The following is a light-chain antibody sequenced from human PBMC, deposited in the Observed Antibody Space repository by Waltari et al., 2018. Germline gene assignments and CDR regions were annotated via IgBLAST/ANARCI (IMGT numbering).Light chain of an antibody. CDR2: AVS. Sequence: QSALTQPASVSGSPGQSITISCTGTSSDVGGYNYVSWYQQHPGKAPKLMMYAVSNRPSGGANRFSGSKAGNTASLTISGLQAEDEADYYCSSYTSSSTYVFGTGTKVTVL. J-gene: IGLJ1*01. CDR3: SSYTSSSTYV. V-gene: IGLV2-14*01. CDR1: SSDVGGYNY.